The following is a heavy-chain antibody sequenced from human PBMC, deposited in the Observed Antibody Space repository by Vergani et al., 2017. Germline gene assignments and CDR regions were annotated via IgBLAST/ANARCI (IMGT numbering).Heavy chain of an antibody. J-gene: IGHJ4*02. CDR3: ARTESFILRYFHWAL. CDR1: GGPISSSSYY. V-gene: IGHV4-39*01. Sequence: QLQLQESGPGLVKPSETLSLTCTVSGGPISSSSYYWGWIRPPPGKGLEWIGSIYYSGSTYYNPSLKSRVTISVDTSKNQFSLKLSSVTAADTAIYFCARTESFILRYFHWALWGQGTLVTVSS. CDR2: IYYSGST. D-gene: IGHD3-9*01.